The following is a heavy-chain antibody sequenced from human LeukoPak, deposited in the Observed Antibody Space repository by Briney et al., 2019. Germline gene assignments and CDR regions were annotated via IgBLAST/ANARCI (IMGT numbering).Heavy chain of an antibody. CDR1: GGSISSGDYY. V-gene: IGHV4-30-4*01. D-gene: IGHD4-23*01. CDR3: ARADYSGNPNNWFDP. CDR2: IYYSGST. Sequence: SETLSLTCTVSGGSISSGDYYWSWIRQPPGKGLEWIGYIYYSGSTYYNPSLKSRVTISVDTSKNQFSLKLSSVTAADTAVYYCARADYSGNPNNWFDPWGQGTLVTVSS. J-gene: IGHJ5*02.